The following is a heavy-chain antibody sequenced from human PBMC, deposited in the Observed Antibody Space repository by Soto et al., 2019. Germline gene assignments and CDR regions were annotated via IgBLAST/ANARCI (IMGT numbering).Heavy chain of an antibody. J-gene: IGHJ6*02. CDR2: INPNSGGT. CDR1: GYTFTGYY. Sequence: QVQLVQSGAEVKKPGASVKVSCKASGYTFTGYYMHWVRQAPGQGLERMGWINPNSGGTNYAQKFQGWVTMTRDTSISTAYMELSRLRSDDTAVYYCARSPGGERYYYYGMDVWGQGTTVTVSS. D-gene: IGHD1-1*01. V-gene: IGHV1-2*04. CDR3: ARSPGGERYYYYGMDV.